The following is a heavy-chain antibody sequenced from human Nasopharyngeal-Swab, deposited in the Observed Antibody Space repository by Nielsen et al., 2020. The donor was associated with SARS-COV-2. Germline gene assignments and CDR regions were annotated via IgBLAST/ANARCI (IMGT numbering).Heavy chain of an antibody. Sequence: SETLSLTCTVSGGSISSYYWSWIRQPPGKGLEWIGYIYYSGSTNYNPSLKSRVTISVDTPKNQFSLKLSSVTAADTAVYYCAREGHTGSVVDYWGQGTLVTVSS. CDR1: GGSISSYY. J-gene: IGHJ4*02. CDR2: IYYSGST. V-gene: IGHV4-59*01. CDR3: AREGHTGSVVDY. D-gene: IGHD2-15*01.